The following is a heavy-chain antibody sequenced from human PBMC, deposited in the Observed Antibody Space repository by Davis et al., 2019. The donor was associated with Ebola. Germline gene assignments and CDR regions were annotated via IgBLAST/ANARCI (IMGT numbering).Heavy chain of an antibody. CDR2: INTRGDAR. D-gene: IGHD3-9*01. Sequence: GESLKISCVTSGFTSTSYSFNWIRQTPGKGLEWIAHINTRGDARVYADSVRGRFTISRDDAANSLSLQMDSLKHEDTAIYYCVRDGSHFEFDYWGQGTLVTVSS. CDR1: GFTSTSYS. CDR3: VRDGSHFEFDY. V-gene: IGHV3-48*02. J-gene: IGHJ4*02.